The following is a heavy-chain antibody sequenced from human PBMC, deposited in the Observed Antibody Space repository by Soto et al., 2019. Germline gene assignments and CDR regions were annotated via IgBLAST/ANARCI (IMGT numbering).Heavy chain of an antibody. CDR2: FDPEDGET. CDR1: RYTLTELS. J-gene: IGHJ4*02. Sequence: GASVKVSCKVSRYTLTELSMHCVRQAPGKGLEWMGGFDPEDGETIYAQKFQGRVTMTEDTSTDTAYMELSSLRSEDTAVYYCATRVLRFLEWLYYFDYXGQGTLVTVS. D-gene: IGHD3-3*01. CDR3: ATRVLRFLEWLYYFDY. V-gene: IGHV1-24*01.